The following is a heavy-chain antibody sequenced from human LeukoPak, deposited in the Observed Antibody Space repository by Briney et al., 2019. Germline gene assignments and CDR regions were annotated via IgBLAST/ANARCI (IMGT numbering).Heavy chain of an antibody. J-gene: IGHJ3*02. V-gene: IGHV3-48*03. CDR1: GFTFSSCE. CDR3: ARDGYSSSWYFAFDI. CDR2: ISSSGSTI. D-gene: IGHD6-13*01. Sequence: GGSLRLSCAASGFTFSSCEMNWVRQAPGKGLEWVSYISSSGSTIYYADSVKGRFTISRDNAKNSLYLQMNSLRAEDTAVYYCARDGYSSSWYFAFDIWGQGTMVTVSS.